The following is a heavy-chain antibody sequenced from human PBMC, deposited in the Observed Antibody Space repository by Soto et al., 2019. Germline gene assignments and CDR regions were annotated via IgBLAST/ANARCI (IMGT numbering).Heavy chain of an antibody. CDR3: AREGARSGYPTNYYYYGRDG. V-gene: IGHV3-21*01. J-gene: IGHJ6*02. CDR1: GFTFSSYS. CDR2: ISSSSSYI. D-gene: IGHD3-3*01. Sequence: PGGSLRLSCAASGFTFSSYSMNWVRQAPGKGLEWVSSISSSSSYIYYADLVKGRFTISRDNAKNSLYLQMNSLRAEDTAVYYWAREGARSGYPTNYYYYGRDGCGQGTTGTVPS.